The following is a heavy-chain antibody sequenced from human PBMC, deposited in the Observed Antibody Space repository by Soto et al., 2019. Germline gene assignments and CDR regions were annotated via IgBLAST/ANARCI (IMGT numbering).Heavy chain of an antibody. J-gene: IGHJ6*02. CDR1: GADINSGGFT. V-gene: IGHV4-31*03. CDR2: ISHSGST. CDR3: STIGVSGYLDV. Sequence: PSETLSLTCSVSGADINSGGFTWTWIRQHAGKGLEWVGYISHSGSTDYNPSLKSRLSISGNTSKNHFSLTFTAVTAAGWVVYYCSTIGVSGYLDVWGQGTTVTVSS. D-gene: IGHD3-16*02.